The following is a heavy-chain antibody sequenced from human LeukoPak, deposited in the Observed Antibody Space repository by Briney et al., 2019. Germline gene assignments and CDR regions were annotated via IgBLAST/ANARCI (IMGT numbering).Heavy chain of an antibody. D-gene: IGHD3-22*01. CDR3: ARGPRYDSSGHLHYYYYMDV. Sequence: SETLSLTCTVSGGSISSYYWSWIRQPPGKGLEWIGYIYYSGSTNYNPSLKSRVTISVDTSKNQFSLKLSSVTAADTAVYYCARGPRYDSSGHLHYYYYMDVWGKGTTVTVSS. V-gene: IGHV4-59*01. J-gene: IGHJ6*03. CDR1: GGSISSYY. CDR2: IYYSGST.